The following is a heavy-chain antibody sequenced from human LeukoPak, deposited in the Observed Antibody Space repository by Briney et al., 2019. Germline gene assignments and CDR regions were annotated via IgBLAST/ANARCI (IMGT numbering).Heavy chain of an antibody. D-gene: IGHD4-17*01. V-gene: IGHV4-38-2*02. CDR3: ARSNGDYVFDY. Sequence: SDTLSLTCTVSGYSISSGYYWGWIRQPPGKGLEWIGSIYHSGSTYYNPSLKSRVTISVDTSKNQFSLKLSSVTAADTAVYYCARSNGDYVFDYWGQGTLVTVAS. J-gene: IGHJ4*02. CDR1: GYSISSGYY. CDR2: IYHSGST.